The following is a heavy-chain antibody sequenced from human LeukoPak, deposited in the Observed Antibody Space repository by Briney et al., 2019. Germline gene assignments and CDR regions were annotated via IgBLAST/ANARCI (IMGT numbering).Heavy chain of an antibody. Sequence: GGSLRLSCAASGFTFSNYWMNWVRQVPGKGLEWVANIKEDGSQKFYVDSVKGRFTISRDNAKNSLYLQMDSLRDEDTATYFCTRRGQDYIISWYLNDYWGQGTLVTVSS. J-gene: IGHJ4*02. CDR2: IKEDGSQK. D-gene: IGHD6-13*01. V-gene: IGHV3-7*01. CDR1: GFTFSNYW. CDR3: TRRGQDYIISWYLNDY.